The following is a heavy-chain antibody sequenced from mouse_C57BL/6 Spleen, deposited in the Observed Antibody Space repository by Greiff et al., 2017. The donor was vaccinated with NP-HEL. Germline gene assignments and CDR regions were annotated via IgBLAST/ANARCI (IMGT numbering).Heavy chain of an antibody. V-gene: IGHV7-3*01. CDR2: IRHNANGYTT. CDR1: GFTFTDYY. Sequence: EVQVLQPGAGLVQPGASLSLSCAASGFTFTDYYMSWVRQPPGKALEWFGFIRHNANGYTTDYSASVKGRFTISRDNSQCILYLQMNALRAEDSAIYCCVRSRGYFDDWGQGTTLTVSS. J-gene: IGHJ2*01. CDR3: VRSRGYFDD.